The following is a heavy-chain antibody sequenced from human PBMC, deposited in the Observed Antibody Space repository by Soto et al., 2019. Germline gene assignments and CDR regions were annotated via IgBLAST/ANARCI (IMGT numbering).Heavy chain of an antibody. D-gene: IGHD3-22*01. V-gene: IGHV1-69*01. J-gene: IGHJ4*02. CDR2: IIPMFGTA. Sequence: QVQLVQSGAEVKKPGSSVKVSCKASGGTFSTYAISWVRQAPGQGLEWMGGIIPMFGTAKYAQKSQGRVTITADESTTTAYMELSSLGSDDTAVYYCARLPDYFTRSGYYYGVDYWGQGTLVTVSS. CDR1: GGTFSTYA. CDR3: ARLPDYFTRSGYYYGVDY.